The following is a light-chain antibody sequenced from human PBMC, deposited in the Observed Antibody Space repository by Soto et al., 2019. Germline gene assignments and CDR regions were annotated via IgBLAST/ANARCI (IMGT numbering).Light chain of an antibody. CDR3: QQRSNWPPRLT. CDR2: DVS. CDR1: QSVSGY. J-gene: IGKJ3*01. Sequence: EIVLTQSPATLSLSPGERATLSCRASQSVSGYLAWYQQRPGQAPRLLIYDVSNRATGIPARFSGSGSGTDFPLTIISLEPDDVALYYCQQRSNWPPRLTFGPGTKVDIK. V-gene: IGKV3-11*01.